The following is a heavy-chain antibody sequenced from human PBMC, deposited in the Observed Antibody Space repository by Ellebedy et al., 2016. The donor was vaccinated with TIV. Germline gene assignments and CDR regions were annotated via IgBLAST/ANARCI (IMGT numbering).Heavy chain of an antibody. D-gene: IGHD4-23*01. Sequence: GESLKISXAASGFSFSSYWMSWVRQAPGKGLEWVATIKQDGSERYYVDSVKGRFTISRDNAKNSLYLQMNSLRDEDTAVYYCARSYGGRHFDHWGQGTLVTVSS. CDR3: ARSYGGRHFDH. J-gene: IGHJ4*02. CDR1: GFSFSSYW. CDR2: IKQDGSER. V-gene: IGHV3-7*03.